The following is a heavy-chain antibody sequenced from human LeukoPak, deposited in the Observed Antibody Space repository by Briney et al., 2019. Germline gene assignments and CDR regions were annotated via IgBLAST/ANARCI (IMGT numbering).Heavy chain of an antibody. CDR2: IYYSGST. Sequence: PSQTLSLTCTVSGGSISSYYWSWIRQPPGKGLEWIGYIYYSGSTNYNPSLKSRVTISVDTSKNQFSLKLSSVTAADTAVYYCAKDLGSAAGTGYWGQGTLVTVSS. V-gene: IGHV4-59*12. CDR3: AKDLGSAAGTGY. J-gene: IGHJ4*02. D-gene: IGHD6-13*01. CDR1: GGSISSYY.